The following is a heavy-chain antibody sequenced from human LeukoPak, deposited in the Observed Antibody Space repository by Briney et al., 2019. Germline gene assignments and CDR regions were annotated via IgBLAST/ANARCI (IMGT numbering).Heavy chain of an antibody. CDR3: AKEGYSRGYYSYYYMDV. D-gene: IGHD6-13*01. CDR2: IRPSGDNT. J-gene: IGHJ6*03. CDR1: GFTFSSYD. V-gene: IGHV3-23*01. Sequence: GGSLRLSCAASGFTFSSYDMTWVRQAPGRGLEWVSSIRPSGDNTYYGDSVKGRFTISRDNSKNTVYLQINSLRAEDTAVYYCAKEGYSRGYYSYYYMDVWGKGTTVTVSS.